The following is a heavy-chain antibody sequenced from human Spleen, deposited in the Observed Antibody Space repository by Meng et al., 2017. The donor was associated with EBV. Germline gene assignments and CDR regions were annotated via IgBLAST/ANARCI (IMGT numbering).Heavy chain of an antibody. CDR2: IYHSGST. J-gene: IGHJ5*02. D-gene: IGHD3-16*01. V-gene: IGHV4-4*02. CDR1: GGSISSSNW. CDR3: AQRERWGLDP. Sequence: VWAQASCPRQWKASGTLSLTCAVSGGSISSSNWWNWVRQAPGKGLEWIGEIYHSGSTSYNPSLESRVTISIDKSKNQVSLKLTSVTAADTAVYYCAQRERWGLDPWGQGTLVTVSS.